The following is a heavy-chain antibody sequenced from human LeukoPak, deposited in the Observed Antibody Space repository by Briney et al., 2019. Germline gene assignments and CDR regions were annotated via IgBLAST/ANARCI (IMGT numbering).Heavy chain of an antibody. CDR3: ARLSGYDWESFYDY. CDR1: GGSISSYY. J-gene: IGHJ4*02. D-gene: IGHD5-12*01. CDR2: IHYSGST. Sequence: KTSETLSLTCIVSGGSISSYYWSWIRQPPGKGLEWIGYIHYSGSTSYNPSLRSRVTISVDTSKNQFSLRLSSVTAADTAVYYCARLSGYDWESFYDYWAREPWSPSPQ. V-gene: IGHV4-59*01.